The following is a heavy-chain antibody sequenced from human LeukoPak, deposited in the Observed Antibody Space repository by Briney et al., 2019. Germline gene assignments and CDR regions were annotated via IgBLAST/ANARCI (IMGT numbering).Heavy chain of an antibody. V-gene: IGHV3-64*01. Sequence: PGGSLRLSCAASGFTFSSYAMHWVRQAPGKGLEYVSAISSNGGSTYYANSVKGRFTISIDNSKNTLYLQMGRPRAEDMAVYYCARGPVETATMWEFAGSSFDYWGQGTLVTVSS. D-gene: IGHD5-24*01. CDR3: ARGPVETATMWEFAGSSFDY. CDR2: ISSNGGST. CDR1: GFTFSSYA. J-gene: IGHJ4*02.